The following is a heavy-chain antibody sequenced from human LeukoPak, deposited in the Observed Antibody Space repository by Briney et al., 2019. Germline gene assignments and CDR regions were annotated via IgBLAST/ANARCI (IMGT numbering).Heavy chain of an antibody. CDR3: AREHLGWFDP. CDR1: GGSFSGYY. V-gene: IGHV4-34*01. J-gene: IGHJ5*02. CDR2: INHSGST. Sequence: NPSETLSLTCAVYGGSFSGYYWSWIRQPPGKGLEWIGEINHSGSTNYNPSLKSRVTISVDTSKNQFSLKLNSVTAADTAVYYCAREHLGWFDPWGQGTLVTVSS.